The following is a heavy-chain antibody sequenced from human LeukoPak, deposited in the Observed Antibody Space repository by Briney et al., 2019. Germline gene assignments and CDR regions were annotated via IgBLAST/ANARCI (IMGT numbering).Heavy chain of an antibody. J-gene: IGHJ4*02. CDR1: GFTFSSYA. CDR2: ISGSGGST. Sequence: GGSLRLSCAASGFTFSSYAMSWVRQAPGKGLEWVSAISGSGGSTYYADSVKCRFTISRDNSKNTLYLQMNSLRAEDTAVYYCAKSLRNWNYVPFLGYWGQGTLVTVSS. V-gene: IGHV3-23*01. D-gene: IGHD1-7*01. CDR3: AKSLRNWNYVPFLGY.